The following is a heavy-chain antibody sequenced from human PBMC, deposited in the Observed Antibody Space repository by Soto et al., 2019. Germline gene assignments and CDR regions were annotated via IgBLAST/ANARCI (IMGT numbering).Heavy chain of an antibody. D-gene: IGHD3-3*01. CDR3: ARDRITIFGVPGHIDAFDI. Sequence: SETLSLTCTVSGGSISSGDYYWSWIRQPPGKGLEWIGYIYYSGSTYYNPSLKSRVTISVDTSKNQFSLKLSPVTAADTAVYYCARDRITIFGVPGHIDAFDIWGQGTMVTVSS. V-gene: IGHV4-30-4*01. J-gene: IGHJ3*02. CDR1: GGSISSGDYY. CDR2: IYYSGST.